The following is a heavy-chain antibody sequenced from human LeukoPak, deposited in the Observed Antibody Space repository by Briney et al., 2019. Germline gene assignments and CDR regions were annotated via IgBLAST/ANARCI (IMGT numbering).Heavy chain of an antibody. CDR2: IYYSGST. J-gene: IGHJ6*02. CDR1: GGSISSYY. D-gene: IGHD5-18*01. Sequence: SETLSLTCTVSGGSISSYYWSWIRQPPGKGLEWIGYIYYSGSTNYNPSLKSRVTISVDTSKNQFSLKLSSVTAADTAVYYCARAGYSYGYPYYNYYGMDVWGQG. V-gene: IGHV4-59*01. CDR3: ARAGYSYGYPYYNYYGMDV.